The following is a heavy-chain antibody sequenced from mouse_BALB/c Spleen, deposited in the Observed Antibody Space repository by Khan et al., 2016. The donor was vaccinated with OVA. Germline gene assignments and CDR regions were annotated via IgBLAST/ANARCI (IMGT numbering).Heavy chain of an antibody. CDR3: VRDGAYHRNDGWFAY. CDR2: INPSNGYT. J-gene: IGHJ3*01. CDR1: GYTFTSYT. Sequence: QVQLKQSGAELARPGASVKMSCKASGYTFTSYTIHWIKLRPGQGLEWIGYINPSNGYTNYNQKFKDTATLTADKSSTTAYMEVSSLKSDDSAVYNCVRDGAYHRNDGWFAYWGQGTLVTVSA. D-gene: IGHD2-14*01. V-gene: IGHV1-4*01.